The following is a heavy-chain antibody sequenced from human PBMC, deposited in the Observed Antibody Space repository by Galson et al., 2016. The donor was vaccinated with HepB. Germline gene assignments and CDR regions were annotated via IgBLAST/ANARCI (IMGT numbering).Heavy chain of an antibody. CDR3: AKDLASSSSYPGDV. Sequence: SLRLSCAASGFTFSSYAMSWVRQAPGKGLEWVSAISGNGGTTYYADSVKGRFTISRDNSKNTLYLQMNSLRAEDTAVYYCAKDLASSSSYPGDVWGQGTTVTASS. D-gene: IGHD6-13*01. CDR1: GFTFSSYA. CDR2: ISGNGGTT. V-gene: IGHV3-23*01. J-gene: IGHJ6*02.